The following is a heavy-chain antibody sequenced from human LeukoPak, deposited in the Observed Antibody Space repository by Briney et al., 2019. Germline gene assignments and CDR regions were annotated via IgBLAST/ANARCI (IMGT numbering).Heavy chain of an antibody. CDR1: GGSISSGDYY. D-gene: IGHD4-17*01. J-gene: IGHJ4*02. CDR2: IYYSGST. V-gene: IGHV4-30-4*01. CDR3: ARKDYGDYVIFDY. Sequence: SETLSLTCTVSGGSISSGDYYWSWIRQPPGKGLEWIGYIYYSGSTYYNPSLKSRVTISVDTSKNQFSLKLSSVTAADTAVYYCARKDYGDYVIFDYWGQGTLVTVSS.